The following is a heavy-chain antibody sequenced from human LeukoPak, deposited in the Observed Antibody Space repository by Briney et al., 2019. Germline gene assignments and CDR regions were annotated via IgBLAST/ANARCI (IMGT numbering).Heavy chain of an antibody. Sequence: PGWSLRLSCAASGFTFSSYAMHWVRQAPGKGLEMVAVISYDGSNKYYADSVKGRFTISRDNSKNTLYLQMNSLRAEDTAVYYCARDSPAAGTWGAFDIWGQGTMVTVSS. V-gene: IGHV3-30-3*01. CDR2: ISYDGSNK. CDR3: ARDSPAAGTWGAFDI. D-gene: IGHD6-13*01. J-gene: IGHJ3*02. CDR1: GFTFSSYA.